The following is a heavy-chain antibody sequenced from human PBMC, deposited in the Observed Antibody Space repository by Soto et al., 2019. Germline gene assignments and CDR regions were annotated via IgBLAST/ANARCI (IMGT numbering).Heavy chain of an antibody. CDR1: GGSIRSSSDC. CDR3: ASRECSGYYYGSGSYGSVDYYDMDV. CDR2: IYYSGST. D-gene: IGHD3-10*01. J-gene: IGHJ6*03. Sequence: PSETLCLTCTVSGGSIRSSSDCWAWIRQPPGKGVEWIGSIYYSGSTYYNPSLKSRVTISVDTSKNPFSLKLSFVTAADTAVYYCASRECSGYYYGSGSYGSVDYYDMDVWGKGTTVTVSS. V-gene: IGHV4-39*01.